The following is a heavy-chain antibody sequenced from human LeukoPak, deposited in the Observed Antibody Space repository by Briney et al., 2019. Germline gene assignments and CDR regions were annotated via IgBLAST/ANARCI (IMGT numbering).Heavy chain of an antibody. V-gene: IGHV4-38-2*02. CDR1: GYSISSGYY. Sequence: SETLSLTCTVSGYSISSGYYWGWIRQPPGKGLEWIGSIYHSGSTYYNPSLKSRVTISVDTSKNQFSLKLSSVTAADTAVYHCARPIGSGYYYYFDYWGQGTLVTVSS. D-gene: IGHD3-22*01. CDR3: ARPIGSGYYYYFDY. J-gene: IGHJ4*02. CDR2: IYHSGST.